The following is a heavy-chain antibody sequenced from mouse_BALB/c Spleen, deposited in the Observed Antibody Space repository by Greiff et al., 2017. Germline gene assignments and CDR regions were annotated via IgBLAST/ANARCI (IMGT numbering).Heavy chain of an antibody. CDR2: IYPGDGDT. CDR1: GYTFTSYW. Sequence: VQLQQSGAELARPGASVKLSCKASGYTFTSYWMQWVKQRPGQGLEWIGAIYPGDGDTRYTQKFKGKATLTADKSSSTAYMQLSSLASEDSAVYYCARSDSSGYNYWGQGTTLTVSS. V-gene: IGHV1-87*01. CDR3: ARSDSSGYNY. D-gene: IGHD3-2*01. J-gene: IGHJ2*01.